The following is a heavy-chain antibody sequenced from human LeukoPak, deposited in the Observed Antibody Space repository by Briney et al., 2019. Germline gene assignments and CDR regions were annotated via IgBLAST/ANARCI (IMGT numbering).Heavy chain of an antibody. Sequence: GASVKVSCKASGYTSTSYYMHWVRQAPGQGLEWMGIINPSGGSTSYAQKFQGRVTMTRDTSTSTVYMELSSLRSEDTAVYYCARRYCTNGVCYVXAFDIWGQGTMVTVSS. J-gene: IGHJ3*02. CDR1: GYTSTSYY. CDR3: ARRYCTNGVCYVXAFDI. CDR2: INPSGGST. D-gene: IGHD2-8*01. V-gene: IGHV1-46*01.